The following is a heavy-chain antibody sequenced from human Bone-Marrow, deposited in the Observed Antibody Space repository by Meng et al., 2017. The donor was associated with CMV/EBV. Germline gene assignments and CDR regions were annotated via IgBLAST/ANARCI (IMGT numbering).Heavy chain of an antibody. Sequence: GESLKISCAASGFTFSSYAMHWVRQAPGKGLEWVSSISSSSSYIYYADSVKGRFTISRDNAKNSLYLQMNSLRAEDTAVYYCARDLTEDYWGQGTLVTVSS. CDR1: GFTFSSYA. CDR3: ARDLTEDY. V-gene: IGHV3-21*01. D-gene: IGHD3-9*01. CDR2: ISSSSSYI. J-gene: IGHJ4*02.